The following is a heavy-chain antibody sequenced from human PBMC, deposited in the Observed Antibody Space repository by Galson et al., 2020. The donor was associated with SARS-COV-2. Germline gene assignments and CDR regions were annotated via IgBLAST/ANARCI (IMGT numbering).Heavy chain of an antibody. Sequence: ASETLSLTCTVSGGSISSYYWSWIRQPPGKGLEWIGYIYYSGSTNYNPSLKSRVTISVDTSKNQFSLKLSSVTAADTAVYYCARLSSSWYGAFDIWGQGTMVTVSS. CDR3: ARLSSSWYGAFDI. CDR1: GGSISSYY. CDR2: IYYSGST. V-gene: IGHV4-59*08. D-gene: IGHD6-13*01. J-gene: IGHJ3*02.